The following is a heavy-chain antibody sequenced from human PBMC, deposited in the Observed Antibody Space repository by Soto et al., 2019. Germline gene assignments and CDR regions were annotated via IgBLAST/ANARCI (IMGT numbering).Heavy chain of an antibody. D-gene: IGHD3-22*01. CDR1: GFPFRNSW. CDR2: IRDGGSGT. Sequence: PGGSLRLSCAASGFPFRNSWMSWVRLPPGKGLEWVADIRDGGSGTYYADSVKGRFTISRDNPKNTLYLQMNSLRAEDTAVYYCAKDTYYYDSSGQHWGQGTLVTVSS. CDR3: AKDTYYYDSSGQH. V-gene: IGHV3-23*01. J-gene: IGHJ4*02.